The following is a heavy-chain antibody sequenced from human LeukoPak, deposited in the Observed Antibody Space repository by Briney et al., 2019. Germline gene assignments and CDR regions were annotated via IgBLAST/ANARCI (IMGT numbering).Heavy chain of an antibody. CDR2: IYHSGST. CDR3: ARGSRDGYNYDY. CDR1: GGSISSGGYS. V-gene: IGHV4-30-2*01. D-gene: IGHD5-24*01. Sequence: SETLSLTCAVSGGSISSGGYSWTWIWQPPGKGLEWIGEIYHSGSTNYNPSLKSRVTISVDTSKNQFSLKLSSVTAADTAVYYCARGSRDGYNYDYWGQGTLVTVSS. J-gene: IGHJ4*02.